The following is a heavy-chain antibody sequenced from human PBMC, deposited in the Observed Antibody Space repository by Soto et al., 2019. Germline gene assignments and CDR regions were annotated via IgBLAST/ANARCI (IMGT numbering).Heavy chain of an antibody. D-gene: IGHD4-4*01. CDR3: AKDKVYSNYEHYFDY. CDR1: GFTFENYA. V-gene: IGHV3-9*01. CDR2: ISWHSGNL. Sequence: EVQLVESGGGLVQPGRSLRLSCVASGFTFENYAMHWVRQAPGKGLEWVSGISWHSGNLGYADSVRGRFTISRDNAKNSLYLQMNSLRPEDTGLYYCAKDKVYSNYEHYFDYWGQGTLVTVSS. J-gene: IGHJ4*02.